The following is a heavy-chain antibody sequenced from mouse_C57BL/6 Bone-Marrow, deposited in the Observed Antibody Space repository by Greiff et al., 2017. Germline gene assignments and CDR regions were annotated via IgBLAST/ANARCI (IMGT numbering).Heavy chain of an antibody. CDR2: IYPGSGST. CDR3: ARSRMRYCGSSSYFDG. CDR1: GYTFTSYW. J-gene: IGHJ2*01. D-gene: IGHD1-1*01. V-gene: IGHV1-55*01. Sequence: QVQLQQPGAELVKPGASVKMSCKASGYTFTSYWITWVKQRPGQGLEWIGDIYPGSGSTNYNEKFKSKATLTVDTSSSTAYMQLSSLTSEDSAVYYFARSRMRYCGSSSYFDGWGQGTTLTVSS.